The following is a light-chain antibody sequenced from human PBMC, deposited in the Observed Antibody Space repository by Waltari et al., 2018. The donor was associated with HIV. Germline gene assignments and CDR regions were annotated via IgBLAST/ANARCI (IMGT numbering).Light chain of an antibody. CDR2: DNN. V-gene: IGLV1-51*01. CDR1: DSNIWNNY. J-gene: IGLJ2*01. Sequence: QSVLTQPPSVSAAPGQKVTISCSGSDSNIWNNYVFWYQRLPGTAPKLLIYDNNKRPSGIPDRVSGSKAGTSATLGITGRQTGDEADYYGGTWDTSLSGVVFGGGTKLTVL. CDR3: GTWDTSLSGVV.